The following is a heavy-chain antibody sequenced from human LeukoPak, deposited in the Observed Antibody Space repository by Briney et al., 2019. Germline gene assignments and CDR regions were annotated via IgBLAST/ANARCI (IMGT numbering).Heavy chain of an antibody. CDR3: AKDREVATIRGYFDY. V-gene: IGHV3-30-3*01. CDR1: GFTFSSYA. CDR2: ISYDGSNK. D-gene: IGHD5-12*01. Sequence: GGSLRLSCAASGFTFSSYAMHWVRQAPGKGLEWVAVISYDGSNKYYADSVKGRFTISRDNSKNTLYLQMNSLRIEDTAVYYCAKDREVATIRGYFDYWGQGTLVTVSS. J-gene: IGHJ4*02.